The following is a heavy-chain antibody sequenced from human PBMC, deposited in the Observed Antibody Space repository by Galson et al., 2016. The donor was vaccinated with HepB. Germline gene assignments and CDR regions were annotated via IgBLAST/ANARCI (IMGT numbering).Heavy chain of an antibody. CDR1: GFTVSSNY. V-gene: IGHV3-53*01. CDR3: AKGNIVQVPAAPYA. D-gene: IGHD2-2*01. J-gene: IGHJ5*02. Sequence: SLRLSCAASGFTVSSNYMSWVRQAPGKGLEWVSVIYSAGGTFYADSVKGRFSISRDNSRNTLSLQMDSLRAEDSAIYYYAKGNIVQVPAAPYAWGQGALVTVSS. CDR2: IYSAGGT.